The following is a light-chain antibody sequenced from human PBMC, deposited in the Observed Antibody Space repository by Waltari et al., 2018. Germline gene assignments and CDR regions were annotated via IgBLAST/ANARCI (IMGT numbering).Light chain of an antibody. J-gene: IGKJ2*03. Sequence: DIVMTQSPLSLPVTPGEPASISCRSSQSLLHRNGYTYLDWYLQKPGQSPQLLIYLGSNRASGVPDRFSGSGSGTDFTLRISRVEAEDVGVYYCMQALQTRYSFGQGTKLEIK. V-gene: IGKV2-28*01. CDR2: LGS. CDR3: MQALQTRYS. CDR1: QSLLHRNGYTY.